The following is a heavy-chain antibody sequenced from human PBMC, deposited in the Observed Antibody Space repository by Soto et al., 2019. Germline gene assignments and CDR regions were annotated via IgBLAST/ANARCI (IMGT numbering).Heavy chain of an antibody. CDR3: AREGCSGGSCYSVWFDP. D-gene: IGHD2-15*01. CDR1: GGGIGSYA. CDR2: IIPIFGTA. Sequence: SAELCCKACGGGIGSYAIRWVRQAPGQGLEWMGGIIPIFGTANYAQKFQGRVTITADESTSTAYMELSSLRSEDTAVYYCAREGCSGGSCYSVWFDPWGQGTLVTVSS. J-gene: IGHJ5*02. V-gene: IGHV1-69*13.